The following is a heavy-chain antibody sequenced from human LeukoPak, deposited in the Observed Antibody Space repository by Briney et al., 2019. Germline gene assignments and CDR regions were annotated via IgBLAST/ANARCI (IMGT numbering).Heavy chain of an antibody. CDR3: AAQYSGYVRLNY. CDR1: GGSFSGYY. J-gene: IGHJ4*02. CDR2: ISHSGST. V-gene: IGHV4-34*01. D-gene: IGHD5-12*01. Sequence: SETLSLTCAVYGGSFSGYYWSWIRQPPGKGLEWIGEISHSGSTNYNPSLKSRVTISVDTSKNQFSLKLSSVTAADTAVYYCAAQYSGYVRLNYWGQGTLVTVSS.